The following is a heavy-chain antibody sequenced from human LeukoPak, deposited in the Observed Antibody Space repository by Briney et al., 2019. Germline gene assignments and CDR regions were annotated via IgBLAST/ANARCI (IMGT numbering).Heavy chain of an antibody. J-gene: IGHJ4*02. CDR3: ARVMSSSGWYDGSYFDY. Sequence: SETLSLTCAVYGGSFSGYYWSWIRQPPGKGLEWIGEINHSGSTNYNPSLKSRVTISVDTSKNQFSLKLSSVTAADTAVYYCARVMSSSGWYDGSYFDYWGQGTLVTVSS. V-gene: IGHV4-34*01. CDR2: INHSGST. D-gene: IGHD6-19*01. CDR1: GGSFSGYY.